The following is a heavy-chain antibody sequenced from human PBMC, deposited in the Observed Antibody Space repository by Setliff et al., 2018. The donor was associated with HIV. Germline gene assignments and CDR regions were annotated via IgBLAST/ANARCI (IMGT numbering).Heavy chain of an antibody. CDR1: GFTFSNYG. CDR2: IRYGSINK. V-gene: IGHV3-30*02. CDR3: AKDFLPSLLVDTSHFDY. J-gene: IGHJ4*02. D-gene: IGHD5-18*01. Sequence: PGGSLRLSCAASGFTFSNYGINWVRQAPGKGLEWVAFIRYGSINKYYADSVKGRFTISRDNSKSTLYLQMNSLRAEDTAVYYCAKDFLPSLLVDTSHFDYWGQGTLVTVS.